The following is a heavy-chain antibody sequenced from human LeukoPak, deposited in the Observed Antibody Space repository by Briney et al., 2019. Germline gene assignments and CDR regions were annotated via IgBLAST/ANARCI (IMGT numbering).Heavy chain of an antibody. CDR1: GGSFSGYY. V-gene: IGHV4-34*01. CDR3: ARRGALNYDILTGTYNWFDP. J-gene: IGHJ5*02. D-gene: IGHD3-9*01. Sequence: SETLSLTCAVYGGSFSGYYWSWVRQPPGKGLEWIGEINLSGSTNYNPSLKSRVTISVDTSKNQFSLKLSSVTAADTAVYYCARRGALNYDILTGTYNWFDPWGQGTLVTVSS. CDR2: INLSGST.